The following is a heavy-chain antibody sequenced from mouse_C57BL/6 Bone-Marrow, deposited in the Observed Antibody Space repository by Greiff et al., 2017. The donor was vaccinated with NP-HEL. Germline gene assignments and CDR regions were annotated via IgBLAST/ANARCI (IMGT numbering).Heavy chain of an antibody. V-gene: IGHV15-2*01. CDR1: DSEVFPIAY. J-gene: IGHJ1*03. D-gene: IGHD1-1*01. CDR2: ILPSIGRT. CDR3: ARDYYGSSSYWYFDV. Sequence: VKLQESGSELRSPGSSVKLSCKDFDSEVFPIAYMSWVRQKPGHGFEWIGGILPSIGRTIYGEKFEDKATLDADTLSNTAYLELNSLTSEDSAIYYCARDYYGSSSYWYFDVWGTGTTVTVSS.